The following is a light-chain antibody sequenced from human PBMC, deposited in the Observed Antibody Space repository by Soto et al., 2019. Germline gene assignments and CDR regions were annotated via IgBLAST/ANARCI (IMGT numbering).Light chain of an antibody. CDR2: GVR. CDR1: SSDVGRYNY. Sequence: QSALTQPAAVSGPPGQSITISRTGTSSDVGRYNYVSWYQQHPGKAPKLMIYGVRNRPSGVSNRFSASKSGNTASLTISGLQAEDEADYYCTSYTSNTTWVFGGGTKLTVL. V-gene: IGLV2-14*01. CDR3: TSYTSNTTWV. J-gene: IGLJ3*02.